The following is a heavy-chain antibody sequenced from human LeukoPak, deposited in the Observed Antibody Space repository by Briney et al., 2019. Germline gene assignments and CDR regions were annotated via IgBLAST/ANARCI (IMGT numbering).Heavy chain of an antibody. V-gene: IGHV3-21*04. CDR3: ARGANYPDY. D-gene: IGHD3-10*01. Sequence: PGRSLRLSCAASGFTFSSYAMHWVRQAPGKGLEWIASINNDGDKRYYADSVKGRFIISRDNAKKSLSLQMNSLTADDTAVYFCARGANYPDYWGQGTLVTVSS. J-gene: IGHJ4*02. CDR1: GFTFSSYA. CDR2: INNDGDKR.